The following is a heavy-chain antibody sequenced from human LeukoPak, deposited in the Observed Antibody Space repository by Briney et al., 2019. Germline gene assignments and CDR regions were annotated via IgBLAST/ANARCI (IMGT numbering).Heavy chain of an antibody. V-gene: IGHV1-69*06. J-gene: IGHJ4*02. CDR3: ARVDYYHGSASYYGQFDS. D-gene: IGHD3-10*01. CDR2: IIPIFGTA. CDR1: GGTFSSYA. Sequence: SVKVSCKASGGTFSSYAISWVRQAPGQGLEGMGGIIPIFGTANYAQKFQGRVTITADKSTSTAYMELSSLRSDDTAVSYCARVDYYHGSASYYGQFDSWGPGTLVTVSS.